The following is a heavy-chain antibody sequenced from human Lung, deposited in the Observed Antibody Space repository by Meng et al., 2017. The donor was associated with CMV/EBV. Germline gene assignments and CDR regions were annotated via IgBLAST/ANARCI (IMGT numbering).Heavy chain of an antibody. J-gene: IGHJ6*02. D-gene: IGHD2-15*01. CDR1: GFRFDDFG. V-gene: IGHV3-20*04. CDR3: VRDRIAYGLDV. Sequence: GESLKISCDASGFRFDDFGMGWVRQAPGKGLEWISGIDWNGGRTVYADSVKGRFTISRDNAENSLYVQMNSLRDEDTAVYYCVRDRIAYGLDVWGQGTTVTVSS. CDR2: IDWNGGRT.